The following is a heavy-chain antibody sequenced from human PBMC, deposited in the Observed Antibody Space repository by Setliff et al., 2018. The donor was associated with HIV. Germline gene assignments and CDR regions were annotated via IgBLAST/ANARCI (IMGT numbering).Heavy chain of an antibody. D-gene: IGHD5-18*01. CDR2: ISGYNGNT. CDR3: ARGDTPMVIWGDYFDY. V-gene: IGHV1-18*01. Sequence: GASVKVSCKASGYTFTNYAISWIRQAPGQGLEWLGWISGYNGNTNYAQKLQGRVTMTTDTSTSTAYMELRSLRSDDTAVYYCARGDTPMVIWGDYFDYWGQGTLVTVSS. CDR1: GYTFTNYA. J-gene: IGHJ4*02.